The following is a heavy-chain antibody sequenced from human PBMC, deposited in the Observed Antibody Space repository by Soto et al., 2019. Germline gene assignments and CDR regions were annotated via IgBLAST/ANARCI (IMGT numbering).Heavy chain of an antibody. Sequence: EVQLVESGGGVVQPGGSLRLSCAASGFIFGDHYMDWVRLAPGKGLEWVGLTRNKANSYSTEYAASVKGRFTISRDDSTNSLYLKMNRLKAGDTAVYYCARSGGMGMIRGAYDTWGQGALVTVSS. D-gene: IGHD3-10*01. CDR2: TRNKANSYST. J-gene: IGHJ5*02. CDR1: GFIFGDHY. CDR3: ARSGGMGMIRGAYDT. V-gene: IGHV3-72*01.